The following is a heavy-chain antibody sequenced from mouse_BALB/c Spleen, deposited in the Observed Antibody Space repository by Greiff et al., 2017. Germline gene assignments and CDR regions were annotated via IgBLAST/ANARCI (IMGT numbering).Heavy chain of an antibody. CDR1: GFTFSSYT. D-gene: IGHD2-3*01. CDR3: TRDDGYSPYAMDY. Sequence: EVKLVESGGGLVKPGGSLKLSCAASGFTFSSYTMSWVRQTPEKRLEWVATISSGGSYTYYPDSVKGRFTISRDNAKNTLYLQMSSLKSEDTAMYYCTRDDGYSPYAMDYWGQGTSVTVSS. V-gene: IGHV5-6-4*01. CDR2: ISSGGSYT. J-gene: IGHJ4*01.